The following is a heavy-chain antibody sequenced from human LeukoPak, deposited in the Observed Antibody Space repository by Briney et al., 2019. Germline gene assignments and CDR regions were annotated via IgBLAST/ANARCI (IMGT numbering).Heavy chain of an antibody. J-gene: IGHJ4*02. CDR3: ARPPSFSGYQKPYYFDY. CDR1: GFTFSSYW. Sequence: PGGSLRLSCAASGFTFSSYWMSWVRQAPGKGLEWVANIKQDGSEKYYVDSVKGRFTISRDNAKNSLYLQMNSLRAEDTAVYYCARPPSFSGYQKPYYFDYWGQGTLVTVSS. CDR2: IKQDGSEK. D-gene: IGHD3-22*01. V-gene: IGHV3-7*01.